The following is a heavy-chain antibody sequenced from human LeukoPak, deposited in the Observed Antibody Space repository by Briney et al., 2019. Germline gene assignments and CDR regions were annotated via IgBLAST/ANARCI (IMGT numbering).Heavy chain of an antibody. CDR1: GGTFSSYA. V-gene: IGHV1-69*05. CDR2: FIPIFGTA. J-gene: IGHJ4*02. Sequence: SVKVSCKASGGTFSSYAISWVRQAPGQGPEWMGRFIPIFGTANYAQKFQGRVTITTDESTSTAYMELSSLRSEDTAVYYCARDPTYCGGDCSQYYWGQGTLVTVSS. CDR3: ARDPTYCGGDCSQYY. D-gene: IGHD2-21*02.